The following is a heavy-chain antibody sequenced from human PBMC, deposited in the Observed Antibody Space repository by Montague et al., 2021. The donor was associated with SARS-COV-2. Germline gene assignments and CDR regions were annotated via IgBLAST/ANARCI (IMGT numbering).Heavy chain of an antibody. D-gene: IGHD1-14*01. V-gene: IGHV4-61*09. CDR2: IYTLGST. CDR1: GGSISSGDYH. Sequence: TLSLTCTVSGGSISSGDYHWSWVRQPAGKGLEWIGYIYTLGSTNSNPSLKSRVTISIDTYKNQFSLKLSSVTAADTAVYCCARSPYRTTYLNGMDVWGQGTTVTVSS. CDR3: ARSPYRTTYLNGMDV. J-gene: IGHJ6*02.